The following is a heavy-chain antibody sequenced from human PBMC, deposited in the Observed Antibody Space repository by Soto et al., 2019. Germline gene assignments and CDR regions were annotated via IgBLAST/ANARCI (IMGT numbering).Heavy chain of an antibody. D-gene: IGHD2-21*02. CDR2: IIPIFGTA. CDR1: GVTFSSYA. V-gene: IGHV1-69*06. Sequence: SVKVSCKASGVTFSSYAISWVRQAPGQGLEWMGGIIPIFGTANYAQKFQGRVTITADKSTSTAYMELSSLRSEDTAVYYCATDSPEYGGNSGNYFDYWGQGTLVTVSS. J-gene: IGHJ4*02. CDR3: ATDSPEYGGNSGNYFDY.